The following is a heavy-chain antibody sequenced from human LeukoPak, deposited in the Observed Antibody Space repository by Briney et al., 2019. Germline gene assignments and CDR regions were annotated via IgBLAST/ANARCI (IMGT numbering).Heavy chain of an antibody. J-gene: IGHJ4*02. CDR3: ARDFSGGTVTTPIDY. V-gene: IGHV3-21*01. Sequence: GGSLRLSCAASGFTFSSYSMNWVRQAPGKGLEWVSSLSSSSSYIYYADSVKGRFTISRDNAKNSLYLQMNSLRAEDTAVYYCARDFSGGTVTTPIDYWGQGTLVTVSS. CDR1: GFTFSSYS. CDR2: LSSSSSYI. D-gene: IGHD4-17*01.